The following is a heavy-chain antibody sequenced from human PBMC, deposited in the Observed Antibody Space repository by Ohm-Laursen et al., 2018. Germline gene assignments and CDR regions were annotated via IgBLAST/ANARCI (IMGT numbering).Heavy chain of an antibody. CDR1: GYTFTSYG. CDR3: ARNRATCSGGSCYGTTHDN. J-gene: IGHJ4*02. CDR2: ISAYNGNT. V-gene: IGHV1-18*01. Sequence: GSSVKVSCKASGYTFTSYGISWVRQAPGQGLEWMGWISAYNGNTNYAQKLQGRVTMTTDTSTSTAYMELRSLRSDDTTVYYCARNRATCSGGSCYGTTHDNWGQGTLVTVSS. D-gene: IGHD2-15*01.